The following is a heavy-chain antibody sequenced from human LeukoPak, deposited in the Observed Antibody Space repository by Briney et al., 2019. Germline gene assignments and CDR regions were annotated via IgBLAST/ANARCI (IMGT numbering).Heavy chain of an antibody. CDR1: GFSFVGYW. Sequence: GGSLRLSCAVSGFSFVGYWMAWVRQAPGKGLEWVANINQDGSETYYVDSVKGRFTISRANPKNSLYLQMNSLRAEDTALYYCARFGSGRQFHYLDFWGQGALVTVSS. V-gene: IGHV3-7*01. J-gene: IGHJ4*02. D-gene: IGHD3-10*01. CDR2: INQDGSET. CDR3: ARFGSGRQFHYLDF.